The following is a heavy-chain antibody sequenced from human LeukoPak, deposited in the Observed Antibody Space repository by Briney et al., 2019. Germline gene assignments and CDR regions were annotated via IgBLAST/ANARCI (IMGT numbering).Heavy chain of an antibody. D-gene: IGHD5-24*01. CDR3: ARVGLRDGYNPFDY. Sequence: GRSLRPSCAASGFTFSSYSMNWVRQAPGKGLEWVSYISSSSSTIYYADSVKGRFTISRDNAKNSLYLQMNSLRDEDTAVYYCARVGLRDGYNPFDYWGQGTLVTVSS. V-gene: IGHV3-48*02. CDR2: ISSSSSTI. CDR1: GFTFSSYS. J-gene: IGHJ4*02.